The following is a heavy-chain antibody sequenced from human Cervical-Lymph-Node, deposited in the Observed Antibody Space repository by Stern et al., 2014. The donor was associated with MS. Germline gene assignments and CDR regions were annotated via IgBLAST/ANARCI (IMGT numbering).Heavy chain of an antibody. V-gene: IGHV3-9*01. J-gene: IGHJ6*02. D-gene: IGHD1-1*01. CDR2: ISWNGDDE. CDR1: GFTFDDYA. CDR3: VKDTTTGTGHHYYGMDV. Sequence: EVQLVESGGGLVQPGRSLRLSCAASGFTFDDYAMHWVRQAPGKGLEWVSGISWNGDDEAYAESVEGRFTISRDNVKNSLYLQINSLRGEDTALYYCVKDTTTGTGHHYYGMDVWGQGTTVTVSS.